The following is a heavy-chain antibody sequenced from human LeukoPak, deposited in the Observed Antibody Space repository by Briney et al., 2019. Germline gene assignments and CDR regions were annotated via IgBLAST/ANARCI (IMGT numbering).Heavy chain of an antibody. J-gene: IGHJ5*02. CDR2: ISGSGGST. D-gene: IGHD1-26*01. V-gene: IGHV3-23*01. CDR1: GFTFSSYA. Sequence: GGSLRLSCAASGFTFSSYAMSWVRLAPGKGLEWVSAISGSGGSTYYADSVKGRFTISRDNSKNTLYLQMNSLRAEDTAVYYCAKGSGSYWGFDWFDPWGQGTLVTVSS. CDR3: AKGSGSYWGFDWFDP.